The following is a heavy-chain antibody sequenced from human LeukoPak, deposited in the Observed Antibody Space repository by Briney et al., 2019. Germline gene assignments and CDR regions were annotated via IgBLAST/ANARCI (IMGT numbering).Heavy chain of an antibody. J-gene: IGHJ4*02. D-gene: IGHD2-15*01. Sequence: PSETLSLTCTVSGGSISSYYWSWIRQPPGKGLEWIGYIYYSGSTNYNPSLKSRVTISVDTSKNQFSLKLSSVTAADTAVYYCAKVDLVVAAIGAYFDYWGQGTLVTVSS. CDR3: AKVDLVVAAIGAYFDY. V-gene: IGHV4-59*01. CDR2: IYYSGST. CDR1: GGSISSYY.